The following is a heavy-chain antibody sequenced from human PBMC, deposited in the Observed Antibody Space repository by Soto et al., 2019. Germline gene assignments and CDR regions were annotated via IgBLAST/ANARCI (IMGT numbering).Heavy chain of an antibody. CDR2: ISSSGSTI. J-gene: IGHJ6*02. Sequence: QVQLVESGGGLVKPGGSLRLSCAASGFTFSDYYMSWIRQAPGKGLEWVAYISSSGSTIYYADPMKGRFTISRDNAKNSLYVQMNSLRAEDTAVYYCAGPTVTPHYGMDVWGQGTTVTVSS. V-gene: IGHV3-11*01. D-gene: IGHD4-17*01. CDR3: AGPTVTPHYGMDV. CDR1: GFTFSDYY.